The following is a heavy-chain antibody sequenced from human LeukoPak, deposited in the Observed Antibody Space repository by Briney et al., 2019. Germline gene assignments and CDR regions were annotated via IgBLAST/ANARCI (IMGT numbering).Heavy chain of an antibody. D-gene: IGHD3-3*01. J-gene: IGHJ4*02. V-gene: IGHV3-23*01. CDR1: GFTFSSYA. CDR2: ISGSGGST. CDR3: AKDQDYDFWSGHDY. Sequence: SGGSLRLSCAASGFTFSSYAMSWVRQAPGKGLEWVSAISGSGGSTYYADSVKGRFTISRDNSKNTLYLQMNSLRAEDTAVYYCAKDQDYDFWSGHDYWGQGTLVTVSS.